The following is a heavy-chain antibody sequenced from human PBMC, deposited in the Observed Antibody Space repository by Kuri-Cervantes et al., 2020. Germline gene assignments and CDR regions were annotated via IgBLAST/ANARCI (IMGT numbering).Heavy chain of an antibody. CDR3: GLYASETYFIY. V-gene: IGHV2-26*01. Sequence: SGPTLVKPTQTLTLTCTVSGFSLSNAKVSVSWIRQPPGKGLEWLAHIFSNDEKSYSTSLKNRLTISKDTSKSQVVLTLANLDPVDTATYYCGLYASETYFIYWGQGILVTVSS. CDR1: GFSLSNAKVS. CDR2: IFSNDEK. D-gene: IGHD3-10*01. J-gene: IGHJ4*02.